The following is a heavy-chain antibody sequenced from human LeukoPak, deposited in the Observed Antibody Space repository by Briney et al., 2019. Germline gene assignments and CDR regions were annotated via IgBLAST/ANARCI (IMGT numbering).Heavy chain of an antibody. J-gene: IGHJ4*02. CDR1: GFTFSSYG. V-gene: IGHV3-30*02. CDR3: AKDRGVAAAGDYFDY. Sequence: GGSLRLSCAASGFTFSSYGMHWVRQAPGEGLEWVAFIRYDGSNKYYADSVKGRFTISRDNSKNTLYLQMNSLRAEDTAVYYCAKDRGVAAAGDYFDYWGQGTLVTVSS. CDR2: IRYDGSNK. D-gene: IGHD6-13*01.